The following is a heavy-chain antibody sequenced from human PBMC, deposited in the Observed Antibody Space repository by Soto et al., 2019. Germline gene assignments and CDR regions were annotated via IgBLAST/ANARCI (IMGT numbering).Heavy chain of an antibody. CDR3: AKGVTTVTPSLPTVLDY. CDR2: ISGSGGRI. V-gene: IGHV3-23*01. D-gene: IGHD4-17*01. J-gene: IGHJ4*02. CDR1: GVTFSSYV. Sequence: EVQLLESGGGLVQPGGSLRLSCAASGVTFSSYVMTWVRQAPGKGLEWVSTISGSGGRIYYADSVKGRFTISRDNPKNTLYLQMNSLRGEDTAVYYCAKGVTTVTPSLPTVLDYWGQGTLVTFSS.